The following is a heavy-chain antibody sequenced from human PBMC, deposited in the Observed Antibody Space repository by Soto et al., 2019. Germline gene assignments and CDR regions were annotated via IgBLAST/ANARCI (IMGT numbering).Heavy chain of an antibody. CDR2: IIPIFGTA. Sequence: GASVKVSCKASGGTFSSHAISWVRQAPGQGLEWMGGIIPIFGTANYAQKFQGRVTITADESTSTAYMELSSLRSEDTAVYYCARLAPGLGEGMDVWGQGTTVTVSS. D-gene: IGHD4-17*01. CDR3: ARLAPGLGEGMDV. CDR1: GGTFSSHA. V-gene: IGHV1-69*13. J-gene: IGHJ6*02.